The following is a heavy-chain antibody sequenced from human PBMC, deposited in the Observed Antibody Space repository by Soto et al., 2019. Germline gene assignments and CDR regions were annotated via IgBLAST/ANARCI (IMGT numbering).Heavy chain of an antibody. CDR1: GFTFSSYG. D-gene: IGHD3-3*01. J-gene: IGHJ4*02. Sequence: QVQLVESGGGVVQPGRSLRLSCAASGFTFSSYGMHWVRQAPGKGLEWVAVIWYDGSNKYYADSVKGRFTISRDNSKNTLYLQMNSLRAEDTAVYYCARDNGDFGVVITPVYYFDYWGQGTLVTVSS. CDR2: IWYDGSNK. V-gene: IGHV3-33*01. CDR3: ARDNGDFGVVITPVYYFDY.